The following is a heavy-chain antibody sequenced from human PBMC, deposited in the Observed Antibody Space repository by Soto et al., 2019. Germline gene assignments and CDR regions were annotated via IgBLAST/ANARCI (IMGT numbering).Heavy chain of an antibody. CDR3: ARRYGASFDY. CDR1: GGSISRGGYC. D-gene: IGHD4-17*01. CDR2: IYHSGST. J-gene: IGHJ4*02. Sequence: PSETLSLTCAVSGGSISRGGYCWSWIRQPPGKGLEWIGYIYHSGSTYYNPSLKSRVTISVDRSKNQFSLKLSSVTAADTAVYYCARRYGASFDYWGQGTLVTVSS. V-gene: IGHV4-30-2*02.